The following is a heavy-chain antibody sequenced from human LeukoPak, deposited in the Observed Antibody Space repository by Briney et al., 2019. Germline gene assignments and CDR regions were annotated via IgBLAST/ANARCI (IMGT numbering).Heavy chain of an antibody. CDR1: GLSLSNAW. V-gene: IGHV3-15*01. J-gene: IGHJ4*02. Sequence: GGSLRLSCAASGLSLSNAWMSWVRQAPGKGLEWVGRIKTKADNGTTEYAAPVKGRFTMSRDDSRNTLSLRMDSLKTEDTAVYFCAIFYYYGLYWGQGTLVTVSP. D-gene: IGHD3-10*01. CDR2: IKTKADNGTT. CDR3: AIFYYYGLY.